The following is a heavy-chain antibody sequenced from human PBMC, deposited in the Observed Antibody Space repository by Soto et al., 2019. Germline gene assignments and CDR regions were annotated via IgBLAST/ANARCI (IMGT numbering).Heavy chain of an antibody. D-gene: IGHD3-22*01. Sequence: RGESLRISCRNSGDDFTTYWIGWVRQMPGKGLEWMGIIYPGDSDTTYSPSFRGQVTISADKSISTAYLQWSSLKASDTATYYCAREDTSGYYFYDYWGQGTQVTVSS. CDR3: AREDTSGYYFYDY. V-gene: IGHV5-51*01. J-gene: IGHJ4*02. CDR1: GDDFTTYW. CDR2: IYPGDSDT.